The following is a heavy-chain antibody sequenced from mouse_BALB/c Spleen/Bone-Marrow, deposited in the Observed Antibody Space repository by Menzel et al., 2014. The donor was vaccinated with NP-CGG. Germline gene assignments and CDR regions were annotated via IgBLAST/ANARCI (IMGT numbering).Heavy chain of an antibody. Sequence: EVQLQQSGPGLVKPSQSLSLTCTVTGYSITSDYAWNWIRQFPGNKLEWMGYISYSGSTSYNPSLKSRISITRDTSKNQSFLQLNSVTTEDTATYYCARSVYYGSSYVDYWGQGTTLTVSS. D-gene: IGHD1-1*01. CDR3: ARSVYYGSSYVDY. V-gene: IGHV3-2*02. CDR1: GYSITSDYA. CDR2: ISYSGST. J-gene: IGHJ2*01.